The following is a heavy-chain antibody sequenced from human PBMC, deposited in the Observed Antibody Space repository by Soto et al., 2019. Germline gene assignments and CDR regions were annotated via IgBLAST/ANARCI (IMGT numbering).Heavy chain of an antibody. CDR2: INTDGNVG. Sequence: EVQLLGSGGGLVQPGGSLRLSCVGSGFTFSTYWMNWVRQAPGKGLEWVANINTDGNVGTYVDSVRGRFTTPRDNAKNSVYVHMNSLRADDTAVYFCGCWGGHEYNYVGQGIMVTVSS. CDR3: GCWGGHEYNY. CDR1: GFTFSTYW. D-gene: IGHD3-16*01. J-gene: IGHJ4*02. V-gene: IGHV3-7*03.